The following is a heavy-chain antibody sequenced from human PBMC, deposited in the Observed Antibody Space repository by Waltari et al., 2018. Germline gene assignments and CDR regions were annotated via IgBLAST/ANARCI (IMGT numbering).Heavy chain of an antibody. V-gene: IGHV3-74*01. J-gene: IGHJ2*01. Sequence: EVQLVESGGGLVQPGGSLRLSCAASGFTYSMYWMHWVRQAPGKGLVWVSLSNGDGGRTGEADSVKGRFTISKANAKNTVYLQMNSLRAEDTAIYYCARGARRTTVTTGWWYFDLWGRGTLVTVSS. D-gene: IGHD4-17*01. CDR3: ARGARRTTVTTGWWYFDL. CDR2: SNGDGGRT. CDR1: GFTYSMYW.